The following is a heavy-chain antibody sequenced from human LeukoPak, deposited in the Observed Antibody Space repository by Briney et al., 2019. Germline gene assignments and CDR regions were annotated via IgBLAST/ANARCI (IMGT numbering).Heavy chain of an antibody. CDR2: ISYDGSKQ. CDR3: AKDGARYLLTYYFEY. CDR1: GFTFSSHD. Sequence: GESLRFSCAASGFTFSSHDMHWVRQAPGKGLEWVAAISYDGSKQLYADSVKGRFTISRDNSKNTLNLQMNSLRDEDTAVYYCAKDGARYLLTYYFEYWGQGTLVTVSS. D-gene: IGHD3-9*01. J-gene: IGHJ4*02. V-gene: IGHV3-30*18.